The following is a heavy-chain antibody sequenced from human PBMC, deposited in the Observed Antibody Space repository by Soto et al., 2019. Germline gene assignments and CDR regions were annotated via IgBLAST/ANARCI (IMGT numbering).Heavy chain of an antibody. CDR2: IDPSDSYT. J-gene: IGHJ4*02. V-gene: IGHV5-10-1*01. CDR3: ARLSSAGYYPYYFDY. CDR1: VYSITSYW. D-gene: IGHD3-22*01. Sequence: GESLETFCKGAVYSITSYWISWGRQMPGKGLEWMGRIDPSDSYTNYSPSFQGHVTISADKSISTAYLQWSSLKASDNDMYYCARLSSAGYYPYYFDYWGQGTLVTVYS.